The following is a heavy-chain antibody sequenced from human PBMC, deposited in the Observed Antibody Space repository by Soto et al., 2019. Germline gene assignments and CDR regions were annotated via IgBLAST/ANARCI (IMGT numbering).Heavy chain of an antibody. CDR2: IYHXWXX. V-gene: IGHV4-30-2*01. CDR1: GGSISRGGYS. J-gene: IGHJ4*02. Sequence: PSETLSLTFAVSGGSISRGGYSWSWIRQPPGKVLELIGYIYHXWXXXXXXAVXXXXTXSLXXADXXXSXGXXXXXAADTAVYYCARVPDYWGQGTLVTVSS. CDR3: ARVPDY.